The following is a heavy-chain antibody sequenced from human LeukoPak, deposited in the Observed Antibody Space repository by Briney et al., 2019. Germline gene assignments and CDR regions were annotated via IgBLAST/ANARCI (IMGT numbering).Heavy chain of an antibody. J-gene: IGHJ4*02. D-gene: IGHD3-9*01. CDR1: GGSVSSTEFY. CDR2: IYYTGST. V-gene: IGHV4-39*01. CDR3: ARLSKGRYFDYIFDY. Sequence: SETLSLICTVSGGSVSSTEFYWGWIRQPPGKGLQWIGNIYYTGSTYYNPSLNSRVTMSVDTSQNQISLKMTSVTAADTAVYYCARLSKGRYFDYIFDYWGQGTLVTVSS.